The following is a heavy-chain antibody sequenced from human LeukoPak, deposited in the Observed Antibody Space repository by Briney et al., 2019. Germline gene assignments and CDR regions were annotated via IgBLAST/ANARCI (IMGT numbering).Heavy chain of an antibody. Sequence: PSETLSLTCTVSGGSISSGGYYWSWIRQHPGKGLEWIGYIYYSGSTYYNPSLKSRVTISVDTSKNQFSLKLSSVTAADTAVYYCARGYSSGWYNFDYWGQGTLVTVSS. D-gene: IGHD6-19*01. V-gene: IGHV4-31*03. J-gene: IGHJ4*02. CDR3: ARGYSSGWYNFDY. CDR1: GGSISSGGYY. CDR2: IYYSGST.